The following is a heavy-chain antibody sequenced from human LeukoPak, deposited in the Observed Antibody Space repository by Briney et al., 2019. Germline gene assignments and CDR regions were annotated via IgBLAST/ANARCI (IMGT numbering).Heavy chain of an antibody. D-gene: IGHD1-7*01. CDR3: ARGRWELIY. V-gene: IGHV4-59*11. J-gene: IGHJ4*02. Sequence: SETLSLTCPVSGGSLSSHYWTWIRQPPGKGLEWIGYIYYSGSTNYNPSLKSRVAISVDTSKKQFSLKLNSVTAADTAVYYCARGRWELIYWGQGTLVTVSS. CDR1: GGSLSSHY. CDR2: IYYSGST.